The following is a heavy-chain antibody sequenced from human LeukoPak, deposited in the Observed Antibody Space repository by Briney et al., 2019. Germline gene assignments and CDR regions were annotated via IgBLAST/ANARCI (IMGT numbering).Heavy chain of an antibody. CDR2: INHSGST. J-gene: IGHJ4*02. CDR1: GGSFSGYY. Sequence: SETLSLTCAVYGGSFSGYYWSWIRQPPGKGLEWIGGINHSGSTNYNPSLKSRVTTSVDTSKNQFSLKLSSVTAADTAVYYCAREFRPDSSGYYIDYWGQGTLVTVSS. V-gene: IGHV4-34*01. CDR3: AREFRPDSSGYYIDY. D-gene: IGHD3-22*01.